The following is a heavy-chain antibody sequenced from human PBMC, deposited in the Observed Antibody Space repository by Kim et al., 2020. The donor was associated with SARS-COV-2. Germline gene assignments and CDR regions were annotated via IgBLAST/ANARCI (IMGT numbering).Heavy chain of an antibody. CDR3: ARDGGGNSPFDY. Sequence: GGSLRLSCAASGFTFSDYYMSWIRQAPGKGLEWVSYISSSSYTNYADSVKGRFTISRDNAKNSLYLQMSSLRAEDTAVYYCARDGGGNSPFDYWGQGTLVTVSS. CDR2: ISSSSYT. CDR1: GFTFSDYY. J-gene: IGHJ4*02. D-gene: IGHD2-21*02. V-gene: IGHV3-11*05.